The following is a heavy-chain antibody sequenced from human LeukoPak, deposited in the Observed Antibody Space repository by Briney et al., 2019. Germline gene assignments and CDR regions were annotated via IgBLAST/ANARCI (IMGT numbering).Heavy chain of an antibody. D-gene: IGHD4-23*01. CDR2: IIPIFGTA. CDR1: GGTFSSYA. CDR3: ARDGGNSLYYYYGMDV. V-gene: IGHV1-69*01. Sequence: SVKVSCKASGGTFSSYAISWVRQAPGQGLEWMGGIIPIFGTANYAQKFQGRVTITADESTSTAYMELSSLRSEDTAVYYCARDGGNSLYYYYGMDVWGQGTTVTVSS. J-gene: IGHJ6*02.